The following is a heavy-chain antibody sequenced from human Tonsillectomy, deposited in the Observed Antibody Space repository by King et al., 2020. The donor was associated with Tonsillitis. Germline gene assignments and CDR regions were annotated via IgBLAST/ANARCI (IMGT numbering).Heavy chain of an antibody. V-gene: IGHV4-34*01. J-gene: IGHJ4*02. CDR1: GGSFSGYY. D-gene: IGHD3-22*01. CDR3: ARGRKGSGYYRYFDY. Sequence: VQLQQWGAGLLKPSETLSLTCAVYGGSFSGYYWSWIRQPPGKGLEWIGEINHSGSTNYNPSLKSRVTISVDTSKNQFSLKLSSVTAADTAVYYCARGRKGSGYYRYFDYWGQGTLVTVSS. CDR2: INHSGST.